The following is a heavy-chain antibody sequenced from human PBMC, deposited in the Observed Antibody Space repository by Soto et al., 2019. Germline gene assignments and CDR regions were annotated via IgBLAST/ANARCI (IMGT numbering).Heavy chain of an antibody. Sequence: GGSLRLSCAASGFTFSSYSMNWVRQAPGKGLEWVSSISSSSSYIYYADSVKGRFTISRDNAKNSLYLQMNSLRAEDTAVYYCARGRGYYDFWSGYADFDYWGQGTLVTVSS. CDR1: GFTFSSYS. CDR3: ARGRGYYDFWSGYADFDY. J-gene: IGHJ4*02. CDR2: ISSSSSYI. V-gene: IGHV3-21*01. D-gene: IGHD3-3*01.